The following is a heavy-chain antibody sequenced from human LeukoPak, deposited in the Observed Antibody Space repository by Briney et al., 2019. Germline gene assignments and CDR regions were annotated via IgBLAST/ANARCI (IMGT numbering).Heavy chain of an antibody. Sequence: ASVKVSCKVSGYTLTELSMHWVRQAPGKGREWMGGFDPEDGETIYAQKFQGRVTMTEDTSTDTAYMELSSLRSEDTAVYYCATVDIVATIPSSFDYWGQGTLVTVSS. CDR3: ATVDIVATIPSSFDY. J-gene: IGHJ4*02. CDR2: FDPEDGET. V-gene: IGHV1-24*01. CDR1: GYTLTELS. D-gene: IGHD5-12*01.